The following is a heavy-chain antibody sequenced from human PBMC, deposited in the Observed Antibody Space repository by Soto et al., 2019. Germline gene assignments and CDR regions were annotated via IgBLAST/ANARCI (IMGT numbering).Heavy chain of an antibody. CDR3: ARDPYSSSWYGGR. D-gene: IGHD6-13*01. V-gene: IGHV3-21*01. Sequence: EVQLVESGGGLVKPGGSLRLSCAASGFTFSSYSVNWVRQAPGKGLEWVSSISSSSSYIYYADSVKGRFTISRDNAKNSLYLQMNSLRAEDTAVYYCARDPYSSSWYGGRWGQGTLVTVSS. J-gene: IGHJ4*02. CDR1: GFTFSSYS. CDR2: ISSSSSYI.